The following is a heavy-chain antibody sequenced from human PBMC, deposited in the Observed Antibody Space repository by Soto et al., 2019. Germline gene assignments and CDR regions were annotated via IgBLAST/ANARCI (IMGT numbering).Heavy chain of an antibody. D-gene: IGHD4-4*01. V-gene: IGHV4-34*01. Sequence: SETLSLTCAVYGGSFSGYYWSWIRQPPGKGLEWIGEINHSGSTNYNPSLKSRVTISVGTSKNQFSLKLSSVTAADTAVYYCARGHGMTTVTDNMGVPGGNYYYYYMDVWGKGTTVTVSS. J-gene: IGHJ6*03. CDR1: GGSFSGYY. CDR2: INHSGST. CDR3: ARGHGMTTVTDNMGVPGGNYYYYYMDV.